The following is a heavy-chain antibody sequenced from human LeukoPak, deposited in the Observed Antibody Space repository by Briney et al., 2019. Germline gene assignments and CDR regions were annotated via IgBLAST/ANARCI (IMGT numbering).Heavy chain of an antibody. CDR2: ISGSGVTT. J-gene: IGHJ4*02. CDR1: GFTFSSYA. Sequence: GGSLRLSCAASGFTFSSYAMSWVRQAPGKGLEWVSAISGSGVTTYYADSVKGRFTISRDNTKNTLYLQMSSLRAEDTALYYGAKDRDYYLVGFFDYWGQGTLVTVSS. D-gene: IGHD3-10*01. V-gene: IGHV3-23*01. CDR3: AKDRDYYLVGFFDY.